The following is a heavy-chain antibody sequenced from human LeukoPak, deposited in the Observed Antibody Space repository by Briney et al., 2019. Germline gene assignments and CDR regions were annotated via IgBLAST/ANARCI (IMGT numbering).Heavy chain of an antibody. Sequence: SSVKVSCKASGGTFSSYAISWVRQAPGQGLEWMGGIIPIFGTANYAQKFQGRVTITADESTSTAYMELSSLRSEDTAVYYCARDLVSRFWSGYYGYWGQGTLVTVSS. V-gene: IGHV1-69*13. CDR1: GGTFSSYA. CDR3: ARDLVSRFWSGYYGY. D-gene: IGHD3-3*01. CDR2: IIPIFGTA. J-gene: IGHJ4*02.